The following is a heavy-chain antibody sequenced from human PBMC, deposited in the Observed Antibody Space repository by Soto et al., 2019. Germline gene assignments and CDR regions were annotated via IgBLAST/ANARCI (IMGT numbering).Heavy chain of an antibody. CDR1: DESLFGYL. CDR3: ARGKPSGYRFGPRNFFYYGLDV. V-gene: IGHV4-34*01. Sequence: PSGTLSHSSAVYDESLFGYLSASIRPPPGKAPETIGEVHPSGSTDYNPSLKSRLTLSLDTSKNQFSLKVASVTAADTAVYFCARGKPSGYRFGPRNFFYYGLDVWGPGNTVTVS. D-gene: IGHD5-18*01. J-gene: IGHJ6*02. CDR2: VHPSGST.